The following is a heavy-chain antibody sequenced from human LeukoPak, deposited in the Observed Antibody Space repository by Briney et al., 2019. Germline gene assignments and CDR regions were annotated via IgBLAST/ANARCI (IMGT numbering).Heavy chain of an antibody. J-gene: IGHJ4*02. CDR2: IWYDGSNK. CDR3: ARDYLRYDSSGYFHY. CDR1: GFTFSSYG. D-gene: IGHD3-22*01. Sequence: GGSLRLSCAASGFTFSSYGMHWVRQAPGRGLEWVGVIWYDGSNKYYADSGKGRFTISRDNSKNTLYLQMNSLRAEDTAVYYCARDYLRYDSSGYFHYWGQGTLVTVSS. V-gene: IGHV3-33*01.